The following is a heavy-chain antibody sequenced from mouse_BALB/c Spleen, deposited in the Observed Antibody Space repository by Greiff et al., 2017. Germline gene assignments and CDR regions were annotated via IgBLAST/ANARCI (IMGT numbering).Heavy chain of an antibody. D-gene: IGHD2-10*02. CDR1: GYTFTDYN. CDR2: IYPYNGGT. Sequence: EVKVVESGPELVKPGASVKISCKASGYTFTDYNMHWVKQSHGKSLEWIGYIYPYNGGTGYNQKFKSKATLTVDNSSSTAYMELRSLTSEDSAVYYCARKEGYGNYYAMDYWGQGTSVTVSS. CDR3: ARKEGYGNYYAMDY. J-gene: IGHJ4*01. V-gene: IGHV1S29*02.